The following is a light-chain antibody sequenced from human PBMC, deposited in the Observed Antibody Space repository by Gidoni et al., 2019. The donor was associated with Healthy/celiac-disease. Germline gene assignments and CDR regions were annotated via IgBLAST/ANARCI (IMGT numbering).Light chain of an antibody. V-gene: IGLV1-51*02. CDR3: GTWDSSLSAHV. CDR1: SSNIGNNY. CDR2: ENN. Sequence: QSVLTQPHSVSAAPGQKVTISCSGSSSNIGNNYVSWYQQLPGTAPKLLIYENNKRPSGIPDRFSGSKSGTSATLGITGLQTGDEADYYCGTWDSSLSAHVFGTGTKVTVL. J-gene: IGLJ1*01.